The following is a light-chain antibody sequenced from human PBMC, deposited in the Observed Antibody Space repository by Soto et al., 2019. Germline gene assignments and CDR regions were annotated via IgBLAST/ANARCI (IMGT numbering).Light chain of an antibody. CDR2: AAS. J-gene: IGKJ5*01. Sequence: DIQLTQSPSSLSASVGGRVTITCRASQSITRYLNWYQHKPGKAPKLLIYAASTLQSGVPPRFSGSASGTEFTLTISSLQSEDFGVYYCQQYNDWPRTLGQGTRLEI. CDR3: QQYNDWPRT. V-gene: IGKV1-39*01. CDR1: QSITRY.